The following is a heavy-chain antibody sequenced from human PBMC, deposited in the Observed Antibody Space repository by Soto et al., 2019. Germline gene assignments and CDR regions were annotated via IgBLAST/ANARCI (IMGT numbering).Heavy chain of an antibody. Sequence: VQLQESGPGLVKPSQTLSLTCVISGDSVSSNSAAWNWIRLSPSRGLEWLARTYYRSRWYNDYAVSVRSRITVNPDTSKNQFSLQLTSVTPEDTAVYYCAGTTSHHWLYMDVWGKGATVTVSS. V-gene: IGHV6-1*01. CDR3: AGTTSHHWLYMDV. J-gene: IGHJ6*03. CDR1: GDSVSSNSAA. CDR2: TYYRSRWYN. D-gene: IGHD1-7*01.